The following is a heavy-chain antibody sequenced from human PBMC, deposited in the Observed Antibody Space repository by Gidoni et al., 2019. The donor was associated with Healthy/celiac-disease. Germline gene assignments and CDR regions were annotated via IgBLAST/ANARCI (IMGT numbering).Heavy chain of an antibody. J-gene: IGHJ4*02. V-gene: IGHV3-15*01. Sequence: EVQLVESGGGLVKPGGSLRLSCSASGFTFSNAWMSWVRQDPGKGLEWVGRIKRKTDGGTTEYAAPVKGRFTISRDDSKNTLYLQMNSLKTEETAVYYCTTEDWGPYDSSAGWGQGTLVTVYS. CDR2: IKRKTDGGTT. CDR1: GFTFSNAW. CDR3: TTEDWGPYDSSAG. D-gene: IGHD3-22*01.